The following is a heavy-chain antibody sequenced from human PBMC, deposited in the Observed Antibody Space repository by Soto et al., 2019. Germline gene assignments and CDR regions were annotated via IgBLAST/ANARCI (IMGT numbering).Heavy chain of an antibody. CDR2: IYHTGTT. J-gene: IGHJ4*02. D-gene: IGHD2-2*01. CDR3: AIVSPGMGYHFDY. Sequence: QIQLHESGPGLVRPSETLSLTCTVTGASVSPYYWTWIRQPPGKGLEWIGHIYHTGTTTLNSSLKSRTTISRDASKAQVSLKMTSVTAADTGVYYCAIVSPGMGYHFDYWGQGTLVTVSS. V-gene: IGHV4-59*02. CDR1: GASVSPYY.